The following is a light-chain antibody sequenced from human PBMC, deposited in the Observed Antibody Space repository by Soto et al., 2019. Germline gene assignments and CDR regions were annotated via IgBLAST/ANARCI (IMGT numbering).Light chain of an antibody. Sequence: QSAPTQPASVSGSPGQSITISCTGNSSDVGGYNYVSWYQQHPGKAPKLMIYEVSNRPSGVSNRFSGSKSGNTASLIISGLQAEDEADYYCSSYTSSSTLVVFGTGTKVTVL. J-gene: IGLJ1*01. CDR1: SSDVGGYNY. CDR3: SSYTSSSTLVV. V-gene: IGLV2-14*01. CDR2: EVS.